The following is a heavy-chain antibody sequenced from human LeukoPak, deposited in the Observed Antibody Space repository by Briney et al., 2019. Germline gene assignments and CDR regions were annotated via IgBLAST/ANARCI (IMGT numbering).Heavy chain of an antibody. CDR1: GGSFSDYN. V-gene: IGHV4-34*01. Sequence: SETLSLTCAVYGGSFSDYNRSWIRPPPGKGLEWIGEINDSGSTYYNPSLRSRVTMSIDTSKNQFSLKLTSVTAADTAVYYCARAYYYYMDVWGKGTTVTVSS. J-gene: IGHJ6*03. CDR3: ARAYYYYMDV. CDR2: INDSGST.